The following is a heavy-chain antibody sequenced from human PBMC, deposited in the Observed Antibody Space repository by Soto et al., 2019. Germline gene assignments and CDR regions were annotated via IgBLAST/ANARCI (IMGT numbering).Heavy chain of an antibody. CDR3: AKLVSYYYDSSGFSWYGMDV. D-gene: IGHD3-22*01. Sequence: GGSLRLSCAASGFTFSSYGMHWVRQAPGKGLEWVAVISYDGSNKYYADSVKGRFTISRDNSKNTLYLQMNSLRAEDTAVYYCAKLVSYYYDSSGFSWYGMDVWGQGTTVTVSS. CDR1: GFTFSSYG. V-gene: IGHV3-30*18. CDR2: ISYDGSNK. J-gene: IGHJ6*02.